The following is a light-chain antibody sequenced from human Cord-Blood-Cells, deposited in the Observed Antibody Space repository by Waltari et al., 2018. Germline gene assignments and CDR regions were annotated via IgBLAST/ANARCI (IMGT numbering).Light chain of an antibody. V-gene: IGKV4-1*01. CDR1: QSVLYSSNNKNY. Sequence: DIVMTKSPDSLAVSLGERATINCKSSQSVLYSSNNKNYLAWYQQKPGQPPKLLIYWASTRESGVPDRFSGSGSWTDFTLTISSLQAEDVAVYYCQQYYSTPFTFGPGTKVDIK. CDR3: QQYYSTPFT. J-gene: IGKJ3*01. CDR2: WAS.